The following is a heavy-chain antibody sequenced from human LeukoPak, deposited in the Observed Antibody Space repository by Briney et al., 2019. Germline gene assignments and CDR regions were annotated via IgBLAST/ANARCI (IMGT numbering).Heavy chain of an antibody. J-gene: IGHJ6*04. D-gene: IGHD2-15*01. CDR1: GYTFTSYY. CDR3: ARRGCSGGSCSLLGYYYYGMGV. CDR2: INPSGGST. Sequence: GASVKVSCKASGYTFTSYYMHWVRQAPGQGLEWMGIINPSGGSTSYAQKFQGRVTMTRDTSTSTVYMELSSLRSEDTAVYYCARRGCSGGSCSLLGYYYYGMGVWGKGTTVTVSS. V-gene: IGHV1-46*01.